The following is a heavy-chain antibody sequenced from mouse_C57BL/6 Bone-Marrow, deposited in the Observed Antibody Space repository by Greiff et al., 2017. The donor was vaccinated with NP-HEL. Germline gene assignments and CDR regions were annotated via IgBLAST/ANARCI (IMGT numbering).Heavy chain of an antibody. D-gene: IGHD2-1*01. V-gene: IGHV14-4*01. J-gene: IGHJ3*01. Sequence: EVKLQESGAELVRPGASVKLSCTASGFNIKDDYMHWVKQRPEQGLEWIGWIDPENGDTEYASKFQGKATITADTSSNTAYLQLSSLTSEDTAVYYCTTYYGNYVAWFAYWGQGTLVTVSA. CDR3: TTYYGNYVAWFAY. CDR1: GFNIKDDY. CDR2: IDPENGDT.